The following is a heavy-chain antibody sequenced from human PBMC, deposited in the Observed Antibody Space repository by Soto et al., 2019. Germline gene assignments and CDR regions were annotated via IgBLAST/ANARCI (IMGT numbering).Heavy chain of an antibody. CDR3: ATAAGAKHYYYYGMDV. CDR1: GFTFSSYA. D-gene: IGHD2-8*02. CDR2: ISGSGGST. Sequence: EVQLLESGGGLVQPGGSLRLSCAASGFTFSSYAMSWVRQAPGKGLEWVSAISGSGGSTYYADSVKGRFTISRDNSKNTLYLQMSSMSAEDAAVYYCATAAGAKHYYYYGMDVWGQGTTVTVSS. J-gene: IGHJ6*02. V-gene: IGHV3-23*01.